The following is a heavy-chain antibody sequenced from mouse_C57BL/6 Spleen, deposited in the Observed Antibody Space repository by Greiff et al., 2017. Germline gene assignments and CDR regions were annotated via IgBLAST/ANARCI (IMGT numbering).Heavy chain of an antibody. Sequence: VQLVESGAELAKPGASVKLSCKASGYTFTSYWMHWVKQRPGQGLEWIGYINPSSGYTKYNQKFKDKATLTADKSSSTAYMQLSSLTYEDSAVYYCARYNYGSSYAMDYWGQGTSVTVSS. CDR1: GYTFTSYW. CDR3: ARYNYGSSYAMDY. J-gene: IGHJ4*01. D-gene: IGHD1-1*01. CDR2: INPSSGYT. V-gene: IGHV1-7*01.